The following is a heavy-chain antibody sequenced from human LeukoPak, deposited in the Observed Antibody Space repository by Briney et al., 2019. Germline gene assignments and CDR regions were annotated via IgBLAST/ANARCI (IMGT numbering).Heavy chain of an antibody. J-gene: IGHJ4*02. D-gene: IGHD6-13*01. CDR1: GGSISSYY. CDR2: IYYSGST. V-gene: IGHV4-59*08. Sequence: SETLSLTCTVSGGSISSYYWSWIRQPPGKGLEWIGYIYYSGSTNYNPSLKSRVTISVGTSKNQFSLKLSSVTAADTAVYYCARRHSSSWALGYWGQGTLVTVSS. CDR3: ARRHSSSWALGY.